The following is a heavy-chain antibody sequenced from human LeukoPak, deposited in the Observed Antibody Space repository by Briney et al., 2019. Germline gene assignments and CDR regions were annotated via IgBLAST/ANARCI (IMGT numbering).Heavy chain of an antibody. CDR1: GGTFSSHE. CDR3: ARGWLADSTVVTPYNY. J-gene: IGHJ4*02. D-gene: IGHD4-23*01. Sequence: SVKVSCKASGGTFSSHEISWVRQAPGQGLEWMGGITPMFGIAKYAQKFQGRVTISAVESMSTVHMELSSLRSEDTAKYYCARGWLADSTVVTPYNYWGQGTLVTVSS. V-gene: IGHV1-69*13. CDR2: ITPMFGIA.